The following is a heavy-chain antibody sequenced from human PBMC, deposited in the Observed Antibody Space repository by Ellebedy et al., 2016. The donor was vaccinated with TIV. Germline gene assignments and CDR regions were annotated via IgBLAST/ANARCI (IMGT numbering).Heavy chain of an antibody. Sequence: GESLKISXAASGFAFSTYTMSWVRQAPGKGLEWVSTIIGSGDSGEMTYYAGSVKGRFTISRDNSKNTVYLQMNSLRVEDTAVYYCAKVVADDSGWYDYWGQGSLVTVSS. CDR3: AKVVADDSGWYDY. D-gene: IGHD6-19*01. J-gene: IGHJ4*02. CDR1: GFAFSTYT. V-gene: IGHV3-23*01. CDR2: IIGSGDSGEMT.